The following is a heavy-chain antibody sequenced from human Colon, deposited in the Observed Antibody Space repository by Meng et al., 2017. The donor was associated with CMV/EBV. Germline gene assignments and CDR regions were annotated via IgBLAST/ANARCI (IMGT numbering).Heavy chain of an antibody. V-gene: IGHV3-48*03. J-gene: IGHJ4*02. CDR1: GFTFSRYE. Sequence: GESLKISCAASGFTFSRYEMTWVRQAPGKGLEWVSYISGSGGTVYYADSVKGRFTISRNNAKNSVYLQMSSLRTEDTAVYFCARMNFDYYYFNNWGQGTPVTVSS. CDR2: ISGSGGTV. CDR3: ARMNFDYYYFNN. D-gene: IGHD2/OR15-2a*01.